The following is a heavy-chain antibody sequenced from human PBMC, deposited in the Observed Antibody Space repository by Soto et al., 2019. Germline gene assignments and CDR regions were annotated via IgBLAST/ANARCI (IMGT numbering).Heavy chain of an antibody. Sequence: PSETLSLTCTVSGGSISSGDYYWSWIRQPPGKGLEWIGYIYYSGSTYYNPSLKSRVTISVDTSKNQFSLKLSSVTAADTAVYYCARVVRGYSCGLRDYWGQGTLVTVSS. CDR1: GGSISSGDYY. D-gene: IGHD5-18*01. CDR2: IYYSGST. CDR3: ARVVRGYSCGLRDY. J-gene: IGHJ4*02. V-gene: IGHV4-30-4*01.